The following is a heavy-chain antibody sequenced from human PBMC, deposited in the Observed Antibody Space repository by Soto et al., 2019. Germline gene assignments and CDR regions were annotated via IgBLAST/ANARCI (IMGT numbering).Heavy chain of an antibody. J-gene: IGHJ6*04. D-gene: IGHD2-2*01. CDR1: GYTFTSYA. CDR2: INAGNGNT. CDR3: GRASVVEPAARASVTLYGRDV. V-gene: IGHV1-3*01. Sequence: ASVKVSCKASGYTFTSYAMHWVRQAPGQRLEWMGWINAGNGNTKYSQKFQGRVTITRDTSASTAYMELSSLRSEDTAVYYCGRASVVEPAARASVTLYGRDVWGEGPTVTVSS.